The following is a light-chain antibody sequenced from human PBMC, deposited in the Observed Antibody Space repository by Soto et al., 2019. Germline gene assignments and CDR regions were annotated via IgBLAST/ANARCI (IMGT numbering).Light chain of an antibody. J-gene: IGKJ5*01. CDR1: QSLLHITGETF. V-gene: IGKV2D-29*02. CDR3: MHSTQLPPT. Sequence: DVVMTQTPLSLSVAPGHPASISCKSSQSLLHITGETFLFWYLQKPGQSPQLLIYEVSTRVSGVPDRFSGSGSVTDFTLEISRVETDDVGIYYCMHSTQLPPTFGQGTRLGIE. CDR2: EVS.